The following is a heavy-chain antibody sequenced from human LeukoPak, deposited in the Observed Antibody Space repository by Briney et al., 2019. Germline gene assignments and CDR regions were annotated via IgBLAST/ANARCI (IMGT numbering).Heavy chain of an antibody. Sequence: PGGSLRLSCAASGFTFSDYNMGWMRQAPGKGVEGVSYTRNSENNMFYADSVKGRFTISRDNAKYSVYLQMNSLRAKDTAVYYCARRIAGDGSHAFDIWGQGTMVTVSS. D-gene: IGHD6-19*01. CDR2: TRNSENNM. J-gene: IGHJ3*02. CDR3: ARRIAGDGSHAFDI. V-gene: IGHV3-11*01. CDR1: GFTFSDYN.